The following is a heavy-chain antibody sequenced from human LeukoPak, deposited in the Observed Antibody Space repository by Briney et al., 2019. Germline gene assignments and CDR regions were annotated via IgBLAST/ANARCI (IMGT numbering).Heavy chain of an antibody. J-gene: IGHJ4*02. V-gene: IGHV4-39*01. Sequence: PSETLSLTCTVSGGAISIISYYCGWIRQPRGEGLEWVGGIYYSGSTYYNPSLKSRVTISVDTSKNQFSLKLSSLTATGTAVYYCARCSGYDGEFDYWGKGTLVSVFS. CDR1: GGAISIISYY. CDR2: IYYSGST. D-gene: IGHD5-12*01. CDR3: ARCSGYDGEFDY.